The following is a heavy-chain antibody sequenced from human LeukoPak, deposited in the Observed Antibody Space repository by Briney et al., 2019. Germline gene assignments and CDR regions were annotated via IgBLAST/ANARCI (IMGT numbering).Heavy chain of an antibody. CDR1: GGSFSGYY. V-gene: IGHV4-34*01. CDR3: ARAGPTVTLTSFDY. Sequence: KPSETLSLTCAVYGGSFSGYYWSWIRQPPRKGLEWIGEINHSGSANYNPSLKSRVTISVVTSKSQFSLKMSSVTAPDQALYYCARAGPTVTLTSFDYWGQGTLVTVSS. J-gene: IGHJ4*02. CDR2: INHSGSA. D-gene: IGHD4-17*01.